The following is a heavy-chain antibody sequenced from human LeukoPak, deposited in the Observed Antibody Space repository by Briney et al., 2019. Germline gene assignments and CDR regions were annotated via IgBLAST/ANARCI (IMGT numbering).Heavy chain of an antibody. J-gene: IGHJ4*02. CDR3: ARTYGSGSLDY. Sequence: GGSLRLSCAASGFTFTTHNMNWVRQAPGKGLEWVSYISGGGDAIFYADSVQGRFTISRDNAKNSVYLQMNSLRAEDTAVYYCARTYGSGSLDYWGQGTLVTVSS. CDR1: GFTFTTHN. V-gene: IGHV3-48*01. CDR2: ISGGGDAI. D-gene: IGHD2-15*01.